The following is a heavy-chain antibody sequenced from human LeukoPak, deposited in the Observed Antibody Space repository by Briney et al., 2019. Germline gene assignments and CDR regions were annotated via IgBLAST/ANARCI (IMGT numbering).Heavy chain of an antibody. CDR3: ARNQNYGDDYYGMDV. CDR1: GGSISSYY. CDR2: IYYSGST. J-gene: IGHJ6*02. V-gene: IGHV4-59*01. Sequence: SETLSLTCTASGGSISSYYWSWIRQPPGKGLEWIGYIYYSGSTTYNPSLKSRVTISVDTSKNQFSLKLTTVTAADTAVYYCARNQNYGDDYYGMDVWGQGTTVTVS. D-gene: IGHD4-17*01.